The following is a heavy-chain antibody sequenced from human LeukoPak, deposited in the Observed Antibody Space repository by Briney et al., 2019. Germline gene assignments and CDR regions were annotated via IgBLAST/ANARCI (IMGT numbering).Heavy chain of an antibody. CDR1: GFTFSSYA. D-gene: IGHD3-22*01. V-gene: IGHV3-23*01. CDR2: ISGSGGST. Sequence: GGSLRLSCAASGFTFSSYAMSWVRQAPGKGLEWVSAISGSGGSTYYADSVKGRFTISRDNSKNTLYLQMNSLRAEDTAVYYCASLYDSGLYYYGMDVWGQGTTVTVSS. J-gene: IGHJ6*02. CDR3: ASLYDSGLYYYGMDV.